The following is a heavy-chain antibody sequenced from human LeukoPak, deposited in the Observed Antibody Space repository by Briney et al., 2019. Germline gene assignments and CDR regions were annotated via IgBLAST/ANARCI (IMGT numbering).Heavy chain of an antibody. D-gene: IGHD3-3*01. CDR1: GFTFSSYG. CDR2: ISGSGGST. V-gene: IGHV3-23*01. CDR3: AKGGTMYGVLIMLNYYAYMDV. Sequence: PGGSLRLSCAASGFTFSSYGMSWVRQAPGKGLEWVSAISGSGGSTYYADSVKGRFTISRDNSKNTLYLQMNSLRAEDTAVYYCAKGGTMYGVLIMLNYYAYMDVWGAGTTVTVSS. J-gene: IGHJ6*03.